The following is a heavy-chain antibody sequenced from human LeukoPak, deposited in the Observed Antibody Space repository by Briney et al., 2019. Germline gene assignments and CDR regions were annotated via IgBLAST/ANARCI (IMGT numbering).Heavy chain of an antibody. J-gene: IGHJ4*02. D-gene: IGHD6-19*01. CDR1: GFTFSSYA. CDR2: ISGGGDYT. Sequence: GGSLRLSCAASGFTFSSYAMSWVRQAPGKGLEWVSAISGGGDYTYYADSVKGRFTISRDNSKNTLYLQMNSLRAEDTAVYYCAKGSAVADIYFDYWGQGTLVTVSS. CDR3: AKGSAVADIYFDY. V-gene: IGHV3-23*01.